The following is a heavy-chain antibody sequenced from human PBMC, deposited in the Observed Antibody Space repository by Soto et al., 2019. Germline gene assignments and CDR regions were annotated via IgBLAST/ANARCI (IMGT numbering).Heavy chain of an antibody. Sequence: QVQLVQSGAEVKKPGASVKVSCKASGYTFTGYYMHWVRQAPGQGLEWMGWINPNSGGTNYAQKFQGWVTMTRDTAISTAHMELSRLRSDDTAVYYCARGRPELPHYYDGMDVWGQGTTVSVSS. CDR3: ARGRPELPHYYDGMDV. D-gene: IGHD1-1*01. CDR2: INPNSGGT. J-gene: IGHJ6*02. V-gene: IGHV1-2*04. CDR1: GYTFTGYY.